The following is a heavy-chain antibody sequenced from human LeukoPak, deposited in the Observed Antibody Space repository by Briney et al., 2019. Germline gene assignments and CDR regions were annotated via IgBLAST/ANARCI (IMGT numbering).Heavy chain of an antibody. D-gene: IGHD4-17*01. CDR1: GFTFSSYA. CDR3: AKDRESSTVTNYYFDY. CDR2: ISGSGGST. Sequence: GGSLRPSCAASGFTFSSYAMSWVRQAPGKGLEWVSAISGSGGSTYYADSVKGRFTISRDSSKNTLYLQMNSLRAEDTAVYYCAKDRESSTVTNYYFDYWGQGTLVTVSS. J-gene: IGHJ4*02. V-gene: IGHV3-23*01.